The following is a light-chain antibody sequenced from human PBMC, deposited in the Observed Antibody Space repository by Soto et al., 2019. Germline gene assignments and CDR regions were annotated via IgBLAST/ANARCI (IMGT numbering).Light chain of an antibody. V-gene: IGKV3-20*01. CDR2: GAS. J-gene: IGKJ3*01. CDR3: HQYVTSPT. Sequence: EIVLTQSPGILSLSPGERATLSCRASQSLAANYLAWYQQKPGQAPRLLISGASSRATGIPGRFSGSGSGTDFTLTISRLEHEDSAVYHCHQYVTSPTFGPGTKVEIK. CDR1: QSLAANY.